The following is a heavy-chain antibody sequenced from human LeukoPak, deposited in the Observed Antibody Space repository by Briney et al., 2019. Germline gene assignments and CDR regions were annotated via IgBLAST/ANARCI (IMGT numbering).Heavy chain of an antibody. Sequence: GGFLRLSCAASGFTFSSYAMHWVRQAPGKGLEWVAVISYDGSNKYYADSVKGRFTISRDNSKNTLYLQMNSLRAEDTAVYYCARGDSSGWYYFDYWGQGTLVTVSS. CDR2: ISYDGSNK. CDR1: GFTFSSYA. V-gene: IGHV3-30*04. J-gene: IGHJ4*02. D-gene: IGHD6-19*01. CDR3: ARGDSSGWYYFDY.